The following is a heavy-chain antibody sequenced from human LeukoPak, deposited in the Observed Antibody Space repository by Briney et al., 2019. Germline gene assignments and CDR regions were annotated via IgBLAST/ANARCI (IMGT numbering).Heavy chain of an antibody. Sequence: TSETLSLTCTVSGGSISSSSYYWGWIRQPPGKGLEWIGSIYYSGNTYYNPSLKSRVTIFVDTSKNQFSLKLSSVTAADTAVYYCARGVNQLLYLAYFDYWGQGTLVTVSS. CDR3: ARGVNQLLYLAYFDY. D-gene: IGHD2-2*02. J-gene: IGHJ4*02. CDR1: GGSISSSSYY. CDR2: IYYSGNT. V-gene: IGHV4-39*01.